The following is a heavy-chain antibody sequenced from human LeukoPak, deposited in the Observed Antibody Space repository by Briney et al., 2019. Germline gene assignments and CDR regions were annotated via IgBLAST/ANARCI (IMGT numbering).Heavy chain of an antibody. V-gene: IGHV4-39*01. CDR2: IYYSGST. J-gene: IGHJ4*02. Sequence: KPSETLSLTCTVSGGSISSSSYYWRWIRQPPGKGLERIGSIYYSGSTYYNPSLKSRVTISVDTSKNQFSLKLSSVTAADTAVYDCARPGGSYPYYFDYWGQGTLVTVSS. CDR3: ARPGGSYPYYFDY. CDR1: GGSISSSSYY. D-gene: IGHD1-26*01.